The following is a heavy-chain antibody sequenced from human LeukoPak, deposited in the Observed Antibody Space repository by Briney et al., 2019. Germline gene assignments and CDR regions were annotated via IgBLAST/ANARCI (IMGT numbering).Heavy chain of an antibody. V-gene: IGHV3-66*01. CDR2: IYSGGST. J-gene: IGHJ4*02. D-gene: IGHD6-19*01. CDR1: GFTVSSNY. CDR3: ARLLAGGDKAAVAHRMVDY. Sequence: GGSLRLSCAASGFTVSSNYMSWVRQAPGKGLEWVSVIYSGGSTYYADSVKGRFTISRDNSKNTLYLQMNSLRAEDTAVYYCARLLAGGDKAAVAHRMVDYWGQGTLVTVSS.